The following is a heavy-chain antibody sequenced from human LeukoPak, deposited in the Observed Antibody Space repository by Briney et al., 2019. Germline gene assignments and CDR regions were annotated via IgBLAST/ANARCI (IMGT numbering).Heavy chain of an antibody. J-gene: IGHJ4*02. CDR1: GGSIGFFY. V-gene: IGHV4-59*08. CDR2: VYYSGST. D-gene: IGHD6-13*01. CDR3: ARHLGSSSWYLFDY. Sequence: SETLSLTCTVSGGSIGFFYWSWIRQPPGKTLEWIGYVYYSGSTTYNPSLKSRLTMSVDTSKNQFSLRLSSVTAADTAVYYCARHLGSSSWYLFDYWGQGELVTVSS.